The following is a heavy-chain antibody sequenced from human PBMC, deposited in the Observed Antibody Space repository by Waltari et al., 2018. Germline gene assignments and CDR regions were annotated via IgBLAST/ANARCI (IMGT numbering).Heavy chain of an antibody. CDR1: GFTFSSYS. D-gene: IGHD3-10*01. V-gene: IGHV3-21*01. CDR3: ARESYYYGSGSYLVNWFDP. J-gene: IGHJ5*01. Sequence: EVQLVESGGGLVKPGGSLRLSCAASGFTFSSYSMNWVRQAPGKGLEWVSSISSSSSYIYYADSVKGRFTISRDNAKNSLYLQMNSLRAEDTAVYYCARESYYYGSGSYLVNWFDPWGKGTTVTVSS. CDR2: ISSSSSYI.